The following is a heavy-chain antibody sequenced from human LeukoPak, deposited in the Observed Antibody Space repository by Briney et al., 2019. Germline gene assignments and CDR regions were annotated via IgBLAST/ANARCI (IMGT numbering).Heavy chain of an antibody. CDR3: ASRLSYCSGGSCYSHHDAFDI. J-gene: IGHJ3*02. Sequence: PGASLRLSCAASGFTFSSYAMSWVRQAPGKGLEWVSAISGSGGSTYYADSVKGRFTISRVNSKNTLYLQMNSLRAEGTAVYYCASRLSYCSGGSCYSHHDAFDIWGQGTMVTVSS. D-gene: IGHD2-15*01. CDR2: ISGSGGST. CDR1: GFTFSSYA. V-gene: IGHV3-23*01.